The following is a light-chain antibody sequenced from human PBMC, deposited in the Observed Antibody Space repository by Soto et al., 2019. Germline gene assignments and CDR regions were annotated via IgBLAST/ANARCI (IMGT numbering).Light chain of an antibody. V-gene: IGLV2-14*01. CDR1: SSDVGGYNY. CDR3: ASYTSSSSYV. J-gene: IGLJ1*01. Sequence: QSALTQPASVSGSPGQSITISCTGTSSDVGGYNYVSWYQQHPGKAPKLMIYEVSNRPSGVSNRFSGSKSGNTASLTISGLQAEDEADYYCASYTSSSSYVFGTGTKVSRP. CDR2: EVS.